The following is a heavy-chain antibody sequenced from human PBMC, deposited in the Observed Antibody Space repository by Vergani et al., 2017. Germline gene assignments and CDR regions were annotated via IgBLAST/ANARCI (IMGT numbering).Heavy chain of an antibody. Sequence: EVQLLESGGSLKQPGGSVRLSCAASGFTFSTYAMHWVRQAPGNGLEWVSALTGGGGSTYYADSFKGRFIISRDNSRDTLYLQMNSLRPEDTATYYCVKDAGSYENFFDSWCQGTLVTVAS. CDR3: VKDAGSYENFFDS. V-gene: IGHV3-23*01. D-gene: IGHD1-26*01. CDR2: LTGGGGST. J-gene: IGHJ4*02. CDR1: GFTFSTYA.